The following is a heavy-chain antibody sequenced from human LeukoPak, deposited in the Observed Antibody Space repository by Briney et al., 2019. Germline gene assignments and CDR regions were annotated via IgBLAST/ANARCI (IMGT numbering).Heavy chain of an antibody. CDR3: ARDGAAAATGTWA. CDR1: GFTFGSYA. CDR2: ISGSGGST. J-gene: IGHJ5*02. Sequence: GGSLRLSCAASGFTFGSYAMSWVRQAPGKGLDWVSSISGSGGSTSYADSVKGRFTISRDNSKNTLYLQMNSLRAEDTAVYYCARDGAAAATGTWAWGQGTLVTVSS. V-gene: IGHV3-23*01. D-gene: IGHD6-13*01.